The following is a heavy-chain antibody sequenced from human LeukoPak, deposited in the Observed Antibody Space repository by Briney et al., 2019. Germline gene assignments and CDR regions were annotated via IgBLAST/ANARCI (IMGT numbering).Heavy chain of an antibody. CDR3: ARGANKGGLTGYYFDY. CDR2: IYYSGSN. D-gene: IGHD3-9*01. CDR1: GGSISSYY. V-gene: IGHV4-59*01. J-gene: IGHJ4*02. Sequence: SETLSLTCTVSGGSISSYYWSWIRQPPGKGLEWIGYIYYSGSNNTNPSLKSRVTLSVDTSKNQFSLKLSSVNPADTAVYYCARGANKGGLTGYYFDYWGQGTLVTVSS.